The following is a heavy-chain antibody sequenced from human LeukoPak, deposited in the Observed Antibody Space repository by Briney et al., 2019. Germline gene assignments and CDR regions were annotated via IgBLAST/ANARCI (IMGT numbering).Heavy chain of an antibody. J-gene: IGHJ4*02. CDR2: ISYDGSNK. CDR3: AKGGYSYGHSDY. CDR1: GFTFSSYG. Sequence: GRSLRLSCAASGFTFSSYGMHWVRQAPGKGLEWVAVISYDGSNKYYADSVKGRFTISRDNSKNTLYLQMNSLRAEDTAVYYCAKGGYSYGHSDYWGQGTLVTVSS. D-gene: IGHD5-18*01. V-gene: IGHV3-30*18.